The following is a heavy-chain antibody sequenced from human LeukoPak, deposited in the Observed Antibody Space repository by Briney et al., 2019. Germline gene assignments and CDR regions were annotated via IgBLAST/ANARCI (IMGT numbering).Heavy chain of an antibody. D-gene: IGHD3-3*01. J-gene: IGHJ6*03. CDR1: GQSFTANF. CDR3: ARGAPFLTIFGDHKSYYYYLDV. V-gene: IGHV4-34*01. CDR2: INHRGIS. Sequence: PSETLSLTCGVSGQSFTANFWTWVRQAPGKGLEWIGEINHRGISNYNPSLKSRVTFSIDGSKRQFSLSLTSVTAADTGVYYCARGAPFLTIFGDHKSYYYYLDVWGTGTTVTVSS.